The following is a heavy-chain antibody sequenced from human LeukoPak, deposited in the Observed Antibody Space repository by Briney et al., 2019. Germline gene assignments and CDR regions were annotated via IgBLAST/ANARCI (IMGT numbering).Heavy chain of an antibody. Sequence: GGSLRLSCSASGFTFNSCVMHWVRQAPGKGLEYVSAISSNGGSTYYADSVKGRFTISRDNSKNTLYLQMSSLRGEDTAVYYCGKAAGKWIPDYWGQGTLVTVSS. D-gene: IGHD1-14*01. V-gene: IGHV3-64D*09. CDR2: ISSNGGST. CDR3: GKAAGKWIPDY. J-gene: IGHJ4*02. CDR1: GFTFNSCV.